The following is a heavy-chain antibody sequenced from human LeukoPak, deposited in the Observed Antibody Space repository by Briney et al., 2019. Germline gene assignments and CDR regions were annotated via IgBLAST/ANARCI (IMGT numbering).Heavy chain of an antibody. J-gene: IGHJ4*02. CDR3: ARDRAVLRFLEWLFDY. V-gene: IGHV3-30*04. CDR1: GFTFSSYA. D-gene: IGHD3-3*01. CDR2: TSYDGSNK. Sequence: GGSLRLSCAASGFTFSSYAMHWVRQAPGKGLEWVAVTSYDGSNKYYADSVKGRFTISRDNSKNTLYLQMNSLRAEDTAVYYCARDRAVLRFLEWLFDYWGQGTLVTVSS.